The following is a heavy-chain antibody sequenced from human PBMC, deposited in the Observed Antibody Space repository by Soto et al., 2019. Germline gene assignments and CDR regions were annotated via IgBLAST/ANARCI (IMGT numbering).Heavy chain of an antibody. D-gene: IGHD4-17*01. V-gene: IGHV3-23*01. Sequence: GGSLRLSCVASGFTFSIYAMSWVRQAPGKGLEWVSALNAGGDNTYYADSVKGRFTISRGNSMSALFLQMNSLRIEDTAVYYCAHPRGYGVFDAYDIWGQGTMVTVSS. CDR1: GFTFSIYA. CDR3: AHPRGYGVFDAYDI. CDR2: LNAGGDNT. J-gene: IGHJ3*02.